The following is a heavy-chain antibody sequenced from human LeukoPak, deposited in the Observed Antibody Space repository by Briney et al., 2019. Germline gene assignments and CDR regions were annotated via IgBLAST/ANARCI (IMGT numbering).Heavy chain of an antibody. CDR2: ISGSGGST. CDR3: AKVDKGDRYFDWSAFGI. V-gene: IGHV3-23*01. Sequence: GGSLRLSCAASGFTFSSYAMSWVRQAPGKGLEWVSAISGSGGSTYYADSVKGRFTISRDNSKNTLYLQMNSLRAEDTAVYYCAKVDKGDRYFDWSAFGIWGQGTMVTVSS. J-gene: IGHJ3*02. D-gene: IGHD3-9*01. CDR1: GFTFSSYA.